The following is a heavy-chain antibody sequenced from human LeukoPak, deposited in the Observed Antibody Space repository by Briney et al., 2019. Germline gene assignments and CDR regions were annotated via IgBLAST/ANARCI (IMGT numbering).Heavy chain of an antibody. J-gene: IGHJ3*01. V-gene: IGHV3-30*03. CDR3: ARQILGVTVAGANSFDF. CDR1: GFTFSSYG. Sequence: GRSLRLSCAASGFTFSSYGMHWVRQAPGRGLEWVAVISYDGSNEYYADSVKGRFTISRDNSKNTVYMQMNSLRVEDTAVYYCARQILGVTVAGANSFDFWGQGTMVTVSS. CDR2: ISYDGSNE. D-gene: IGHD6-19*01.